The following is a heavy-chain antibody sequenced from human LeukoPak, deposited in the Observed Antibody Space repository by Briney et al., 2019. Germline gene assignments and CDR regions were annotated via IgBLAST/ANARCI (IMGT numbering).Heavy chain of an antibody. CDR2: MNPNSVNT. D-gene: IGHD2-8*01. CDR3: ARRPRGCTNGVCYYYYYYYMDV. V-gene: IGHV1-8*03. J-gene: IGHJ6*03. Sequence: ASVKVSCKASGYTFTSYDINWVRQAPGQGLEWMGWMNPNSVNTGYAQKFQGRVTITRNTSISTAYMELSSLRSEDTAVYYCARRPRGCTNGVCYYYYYYYMDVWGKGTTVTVSS. CDR1: GYTFTSYD.